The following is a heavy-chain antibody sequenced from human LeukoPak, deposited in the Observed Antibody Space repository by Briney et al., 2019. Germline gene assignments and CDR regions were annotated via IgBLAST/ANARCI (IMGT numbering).Heavy chain of an antibody. V-gene: IGHV4-34*01. CDR2: INHSGST. J-gene: IGHJ4*02. CDR3: AREVYGYNIWGFDY. CDR1: GGSFSGYY. Sequence: SETLSLTCAVYGGSFSGYYWSWIRQPPGKGLEWIGEINHSGSTNYNPSLKSRVTISVDTSKNQFSLKLSSVTAADTAVYYCAREVYGYNIWGFDYWGQGTLVTVSS. D-gene: IGHD5-24*01.